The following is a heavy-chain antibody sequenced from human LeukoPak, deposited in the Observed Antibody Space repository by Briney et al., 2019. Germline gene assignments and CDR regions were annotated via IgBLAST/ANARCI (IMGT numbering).Heavy chain of an antibody. J-gene: IGHJ4*02. CDR1: GFTFSSYW. CDR2: IKQDGSEK. Sequence: QPGGSLRLSCAASGFTFSSYWMSWVRQAPGKGLEWVANIKQDGSEKYYVDSVKGRFTISRDNAKTSLYLQMNSLRAEDTAVYYCAAHAYYYGSGNSDYWGQGTLVTVSS. CDR3: AAHAYYYGSGNSDY. V-gene: IGHV3-7*01. D-gene: IGHD3-10*01.